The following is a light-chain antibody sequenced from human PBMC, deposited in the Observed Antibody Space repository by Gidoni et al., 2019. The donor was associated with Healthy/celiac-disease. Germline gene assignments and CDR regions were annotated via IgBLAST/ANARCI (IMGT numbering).Light chain of an antibody. CDR2: DSS. CDR1: QSVNSY. J-gene: IGKJ1*01. Sequence: EIVLTQSPATLSLSPGERATLSCRASQSVNSYLDWYQQKPGQAPRLLIYDSSNRATGIPARFSGSGSVTDFTLPISSLEPEDFAVYYCQQRSNWPPSWTFGQGTKVEIK. V-gene: IGKV3-11*01. CDR3: QQRSNWPPSWT.